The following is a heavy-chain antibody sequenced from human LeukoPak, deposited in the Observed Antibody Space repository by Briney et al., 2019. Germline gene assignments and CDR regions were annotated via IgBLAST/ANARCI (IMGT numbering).Heavy chain of an antibody. V-gene: IGHV4-59*01. CDR3: ARVVVYGDYPSWFGP. J-gene: IGHJ5*02. CDR2: IYYSGST. CDR1: GGSISSYH. Sequence: SETLSLTCTVSGGSISSYHWSWIRQPPGKGLDWIGYIYYSGSTNYNPSLKSRVTISVDTSENQFSLKLSSVTAADTAVCYCARVVVYGDYPSWFGPWGQGTLVTVSS. D-gene: IGHD4-17*01.